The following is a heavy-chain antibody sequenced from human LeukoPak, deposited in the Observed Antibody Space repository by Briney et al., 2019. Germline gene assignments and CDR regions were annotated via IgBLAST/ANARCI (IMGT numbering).Heavy chain of an antibody. J-gene: IGHJ3*02. CDR2: FYSGGST. CDR3: AGINDYGDPTGAFDI. CDR1: GFTVSSNY. D-gene: IGHD4-17*01. V-gene: IGHV3-66*01. Sequence: GGSLRLSCAASGFTVSSNYMSWVRQAPGKGLEWVSIFYSGGSTYYADSVKGRFTISRDNAKNSLFLQMNSLRAEDTAVYYCAGINDYGDPTGAFDIWGQGTMVTVSS.